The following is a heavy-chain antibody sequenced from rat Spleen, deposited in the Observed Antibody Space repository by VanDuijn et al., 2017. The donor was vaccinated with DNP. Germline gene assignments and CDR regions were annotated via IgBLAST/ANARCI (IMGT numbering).Heavy chain of an antibody. V-gene: IGHV5-31*01. CDR2: ITSSGGNT. CDR1: GFTFNKYW. J-gene: IGHJ2*01. Sequence: EVQLVESGGDLVQPGRSLKLSCVASGFTFNKYWVTWIRQVPGKGLEWVASITSSGGNTYYPDSVKGRFTVSRDNAKNTLYLQMNSLRSEDTATYYCARGTTEGIAHFFDYWGQGVMVTVSS. D-gene: IGHD1-11*01. CDR3: ARGTTEGIAHFFDY.